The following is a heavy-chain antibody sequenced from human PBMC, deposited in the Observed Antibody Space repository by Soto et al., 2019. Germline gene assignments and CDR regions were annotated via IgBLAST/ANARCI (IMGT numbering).Heavy chain of an antibody. D-gene: IGHD5-18*01. V-gene: IGHV4-31*03. CDR2: IYYSGST. CDR1: GGSISSGGYY. CDR3: ARVFSYGTFFDY. Sequence: SETLSLTCTVSGGSISSGGYYWSWIRQHPGKGLEWIGYIYYSGSTYYNPSLKSRVTISVDTSKNQFSLKLSSVTAADTAVYYCARVFSYGTFFDYWGQGTLVTVS. J-gene: IGHJ4*02.